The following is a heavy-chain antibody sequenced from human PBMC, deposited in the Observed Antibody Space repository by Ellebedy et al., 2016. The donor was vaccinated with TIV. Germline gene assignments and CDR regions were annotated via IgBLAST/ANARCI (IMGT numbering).Heavy chain of an antibody. D-gene: IGHD2-15*01. J-gene: IGHJ4*02. CDR2: IYYSGRT. V-gene: IGHV4-59*11. Sequence: SETLSLTXTPSDVSIGNRYWNWLRQSPGKEPEWIGYIYYSGRTNYNPSFASRVTISVDLSANQFSLKLTSVTAADTAIYYCARGYGTPAHFDSWGPGTLVTVSS. CDR3: ARGYGTPAHFDS. CDR1: DVSIGNRY.